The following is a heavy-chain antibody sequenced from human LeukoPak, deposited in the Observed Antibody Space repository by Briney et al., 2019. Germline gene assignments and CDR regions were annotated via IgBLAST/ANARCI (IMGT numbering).Heavy chain of an antibody. CDR1: GGSIRSKSYY. D-gene: IGHD6-19*01. CDR2: VYYTGNT. J-gene: IGHJ4*02. CDR3: ASSTSGWYNGNDY. Sequence: SETLSLTCTVSGGSIRSKSYYWGWLRQPPGKGLEGIGSVYYTGNTYYNPSLKSRVTISLDTSKNHFSLNLSSVTAADTAVYFCASSTSGWYNGNDYWGQGTLVTVSS. V-gene: IGHV4-39*02.